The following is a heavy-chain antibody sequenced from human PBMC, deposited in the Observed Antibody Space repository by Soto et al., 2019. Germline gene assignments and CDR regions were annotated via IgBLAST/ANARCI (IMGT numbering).Heavy chain of an antibody. J-gene: IGHJ4*02. V-gene: IGHV3-30*18. Sequence: SLRLSCAASGFTFSSYGMHWVRQAPGKGLEWVAVISYDGSNKYYADSVKGRFTISRDNSKNTLYLQMNSLRAEDTAVYYCAKGSDDYGDYELDYWGQGTLVTVSS. D-gene: IGHD4-17*01. CDR3: AKGSDDYGDYELDY. CDR1: GFTFSSYG. CDR2: ISYDGSNK.